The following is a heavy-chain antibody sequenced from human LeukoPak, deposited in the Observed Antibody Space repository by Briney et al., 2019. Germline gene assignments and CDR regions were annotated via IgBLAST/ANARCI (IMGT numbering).Heavy chain of an antibody. Sequence: SETLSLTCTVSGGSISSGDYYWRWIRQPPGKGLEWIGYIYYSGSTYYNPSLKSRISMSVDTSKNQFSLKLSSVTAADTAVYYCARGRYDILTGYYYMDVWGKGTTVTVSS. CDR2: IYYSGST. CDR3: ARGRYDILTGYYYMDV. V-gene: IGHV4-30-4*08. D-gene: IGHD3-9*01. CDR1: GGSISSGDYY. J-gene: IGHJ6*03.